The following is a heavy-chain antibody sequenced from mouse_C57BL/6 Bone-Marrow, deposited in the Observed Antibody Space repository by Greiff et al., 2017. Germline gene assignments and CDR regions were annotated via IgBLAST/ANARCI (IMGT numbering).Heavy chain of an antibody. CDR2: ISSGSSTT. J-gene: IGHJ4*01. Sequence: DVMLVESGGGLVKPGGSLKLSCAASGFTFSDYGMHWVRQAPEKGLEWVAYISSGSSTTYYADTVKGRFTISRDKAKNTPFLQLTSLTSEDPALYYCAGGGTVVATGAMDDWGQGTSVTVSS. CDR3: AGGGTVVATGAMDD. CDR1: GFTFSDYG. D-gene: IGHD1-1*01. V-gene: IGHV5-17*01.